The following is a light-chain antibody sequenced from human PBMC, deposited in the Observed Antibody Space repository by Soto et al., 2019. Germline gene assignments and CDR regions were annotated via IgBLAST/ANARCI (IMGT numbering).Light chain of an antibody. J-gene: IGLJ2*01. CDR1: SSDVGGYNY. V-gene: IGLV2-14*01. Sequence: QSALTLPASVSGSPGQSITISCTGTSSDVGGYNYVSWYQQHPGKAPKRMIYEVSNRPSGVSNRFSGSKSGNTASLTISGLQAEDEADYYCSSYTSTTTHVVFGGGTKLTVL. CDR2: EVS. CDR3: SSYTSTTTHVV.